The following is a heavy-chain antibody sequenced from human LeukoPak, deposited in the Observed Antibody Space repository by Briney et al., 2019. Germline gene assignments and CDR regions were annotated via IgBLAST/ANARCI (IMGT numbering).Heavy chain of an antibody. D-gene: IGHD3-3*01. CDR3: ARGPAYYDFWSGYYYYYYMDV. V-gene: IGHV1-8*03. Sequence: ASVKVSCKASGYTFTSYYMHWVRQAPGQGLEWMGWMNPNSGNTGYAQKFQGRVTITRNTSISTAYMELSSLRSEDTAVYYCARGPAYYDFWSGYYYYYYMDVWGKGTTVTVSS. J-gene: IGHJ6*03. CDR2: MNPNSGNT. CDR1: GYTFTSYY.